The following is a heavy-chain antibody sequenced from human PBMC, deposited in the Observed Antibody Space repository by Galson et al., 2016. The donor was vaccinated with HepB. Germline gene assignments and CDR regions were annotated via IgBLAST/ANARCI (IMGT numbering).Heavy chain of an antibody. CDR1: GFTLSTSG. CDR2: ILYDGSKK. D-gene: IGHD3-9*01. J-gene: IGHJ4*02. Sequence: SLRLSCAASGFTLSTSGMHWVRQAPGKGLEWVAVILYDGSKKYYADSVKGRFTISRDSSKNTLYLQMNRLRSEDTAVYYCARDGRWDLDWVVLNWGQGTLVTVSS. V-gene: IGHV3-30*03. CDR3: ARDGRWDLDWVVLN.